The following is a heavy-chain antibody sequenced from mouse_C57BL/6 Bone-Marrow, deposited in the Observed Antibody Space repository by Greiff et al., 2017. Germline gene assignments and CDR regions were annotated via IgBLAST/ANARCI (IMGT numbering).Heavy chain of an antibody. D-gene: IGHD2-3*01. CDR3: ARDGYYAMDY. CDR1: GYTFTSYW. J-gene: IGHJ4*01. CDR2: IDPSDSYT. V-gene: IGHV1-50*01. Sequence: VQLQQSGAELVKPGASVKLSCKASGYTFTSYWMQWVKQRPGQGLEWIGEIDPSDSYTNYNQKFKGKATLTVDTSSSTAYMQLSSLTSEDSAVYYCARDGYYAMDYWGQGTSVTVSS.